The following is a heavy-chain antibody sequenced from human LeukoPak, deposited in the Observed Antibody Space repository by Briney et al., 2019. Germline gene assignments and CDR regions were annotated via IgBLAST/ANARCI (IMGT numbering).Heavy chain of an antibody. CDR2: ISGSTGST. V-gene: IGHV3-23*01. Sequence: GGSLRLSCAAPRFTFSNYAMNWVRQAPGKGLEWVSLISGSTGSTYYADSVKGRFSISRDNSKNTVYLQMNSLRVEDTAVYYCAKWPVSAIVGATTLDYWGQGTLVTVSS. CDR3: AKWPVSAIVGATTLDY. CDR1: RFTFSNYA. J-gene: IGHJ4*02. D-gene: IGHD1-26*01.